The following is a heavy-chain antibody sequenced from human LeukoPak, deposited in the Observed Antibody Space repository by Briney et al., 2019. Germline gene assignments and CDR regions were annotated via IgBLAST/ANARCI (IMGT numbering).Heavy chain of an antibody. CDR2: IVVGSGNT. J-gene: IGHJ5*02. CDR1: GFTFTSSA. D-gene: IGHD2-21*02. V-gene: IGHV1-58*02. Sequence: ASVKVSCKASGFTFTSSAMQWVRQARGQRLEWIGCIVVGSGNTSYAQKFQERVTITRDMSTSTAYMELSSLRSEDTAVYYCAAVVSAYCGGDCYKEAIDPWGQGTLVTVSS. CDR3: AAVVSAYCGGDCYKEAIDP.